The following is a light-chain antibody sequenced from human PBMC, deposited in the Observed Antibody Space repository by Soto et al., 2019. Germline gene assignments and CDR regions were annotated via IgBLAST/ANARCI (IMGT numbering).Light chain of an antibody. J-gene: IGKJ1*01. CDR2: GAS. V-gene: IGKV3-20*01. CDR1: QSVSSSY. Sequence: EIVLTQSPGTLSLSPGERATLSCRASQSVSSSYLAWYQQKPGQAPRLLIYGASSRPTGIPDRFSGSGSGTDFTLTISRLEPEDFEVYYCQQYGSSPWTFGQGTKVEIK. CDR3: QQYGSSPWT.